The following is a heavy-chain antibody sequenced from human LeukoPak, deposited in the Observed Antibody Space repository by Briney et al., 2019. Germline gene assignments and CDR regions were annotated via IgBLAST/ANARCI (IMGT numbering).Heavy chain of an antibody. Sequence: PSGTLSLTCGVSGDSIITNHWWSWVRQPPGKGLEWIGEIYHSGHTNYNPSLKSRVTISLDKSRNQFSLNLISVTAADTAVYYCASARWDCWGQGTLVTVSS. V-gene: IGHV4-4*02. D-gene: IGHD5-24*01. CDR3: ASARWDC. CDR2: IYHSGHT. J-gene: IGHJ4*02. CDR1: GDSIITNHW.